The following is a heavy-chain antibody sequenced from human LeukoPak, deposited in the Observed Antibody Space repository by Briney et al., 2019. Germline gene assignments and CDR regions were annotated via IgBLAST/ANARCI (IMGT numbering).Heavy chain of an antibody. D-gene: IGHD1-7*01. V-gene: IGHV1-18*01. J-gene: IGHJ4*02. CDR2: ISPYNGKT. CDR3: ATGGSNWNYQYYFEY. Sequence: ASVTVSCKTSGYTFTNYGINWVRQAPGQGLEWMGWISPYNGKTEFAQKFQGRVTMTTDTSTTTVYMELRSLRSDDTAVYYCATGGSNWNYQYYFEYWGQGTLVTVSS. CDR1: GYTFTNYG.